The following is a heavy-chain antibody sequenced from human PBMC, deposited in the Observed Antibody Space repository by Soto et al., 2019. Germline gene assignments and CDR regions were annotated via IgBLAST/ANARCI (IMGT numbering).Heavy chain of an antibody. CDR2: IYSGGST. V-gene: IGHV3-66*01. CDR1: GFTVSSNY. J-gene: IGHJ4*02. Sequence: AGGSLRLSCAASGFTVSSNYMSWVRQAPGKGLEWVSVIYSGGSTYYADSVKGRFTISRDNSKNTLYLQMNSLRAEDTAVYYCARDRALYYYDSSGYYDYWGQGTLVTV. CDR3: ARDRALYYYDSSGYYDY. D-gene: IGHD3-22*01.